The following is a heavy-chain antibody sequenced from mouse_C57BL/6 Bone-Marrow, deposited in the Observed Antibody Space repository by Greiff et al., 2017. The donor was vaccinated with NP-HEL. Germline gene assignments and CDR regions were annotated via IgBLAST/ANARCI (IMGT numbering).Heavy chain of an antibody. CDR3: VKADYNPLYWYFDV. CDR1: GFTFTDYY. CDR2: ISNKANGYTT. J-gene: IGHJ1*03. D-gene: IGHD6-1*01. V-gene: IGHV7-4*01. Sequence: EVKLVESGGGLVQPGASLRLSCAASGFTFTDYYMSWVRQPPGKAPEWLALISNKANGYTTEYTVSVKGRFTISRANSQNILYLQMHTMRAEDSSTYYCVKADYNPLYWYFDVWGTGTTVTVSS.